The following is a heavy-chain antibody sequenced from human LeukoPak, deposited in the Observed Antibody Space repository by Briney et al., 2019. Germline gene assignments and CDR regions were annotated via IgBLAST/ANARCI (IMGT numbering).Heavy chain of an antibody. V-gene: IGHV3-53*01. J-gene: IGHJ4*02. CDR2: IYSGGST. CDR3: ARDSNYDTSGHYY. CDR1: GFTFSGYA. Sequence: GGSLRLSCAASGFTFSGYAMNWVRQAPGKGLEWVSVIYSGGSTYSADSVKGRFTISRDNSKNTLYLQMNSLRAEDTAVYYCARDSNYDTSGHYYWGQGTLVTVSS. D-gene: IGHD3-22*01.